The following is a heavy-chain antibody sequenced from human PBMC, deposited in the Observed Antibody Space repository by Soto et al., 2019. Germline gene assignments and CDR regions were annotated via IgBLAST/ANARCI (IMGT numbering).Heavy chain of an antibody. J-gene: IGHJ4*02. V-gene: IGHV3-23*01. CDR3: AKRVTTFLVRLPLAVFLPEMGTFDY. Sequence: GGSLRLSCAASGFTFSSYAMSWVRQAPGKGLEWVSAISGSGGSTYYADSVKGRFTISRDNSKNTLYLQMNSLRAEDTAVYYCAKRVTTFLVRLPLAVFLPEMGTFDYWGQGTLVTVSS. CDR2: ISGSGGST. D-gene: IGHD4-4*01. CDR1: GFTFSSYA.